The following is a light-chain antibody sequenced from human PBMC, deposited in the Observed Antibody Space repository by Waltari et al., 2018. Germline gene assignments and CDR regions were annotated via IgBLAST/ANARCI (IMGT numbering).Light chain of an antibody. Sequence: QPASVPGSPGQSITISCTGTDSDVGAYNFVSWYRQHPGKAPHLIIYEVSERPPGISDRFSGSKSDNTASLTISWLQADDEAVYYCSSYTTSNAPGVFGTGTKVTVL. J-gene: IGLJ1*01. CDR1: DSDVGAYNF. V-gene: IGLV2-14*01. CDR2: EVS. CDR3: SSYTTSNAPGV.